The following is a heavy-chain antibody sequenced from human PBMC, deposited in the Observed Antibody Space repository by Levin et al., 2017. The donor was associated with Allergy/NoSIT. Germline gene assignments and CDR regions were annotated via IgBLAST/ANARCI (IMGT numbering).Heavy chain of an antibody. J-gene: IGHJ4*02. CDR2: ISSSSSTI. Sequence: GGSLRLSCAASGFTFSSYSMNWVRQAPGKGLEWVSYISSSSSTIYYADSVKGRFTISRDNAKNSLYLQMNSLRAEDTAVYYCATLLRVVDYWGQGTLVTVSS. V-gene: IGHV3-48*01. D-gene: IGHD1-26*01. CDR3: ATLLRVVDY. CDR1: GFTFSSYS.